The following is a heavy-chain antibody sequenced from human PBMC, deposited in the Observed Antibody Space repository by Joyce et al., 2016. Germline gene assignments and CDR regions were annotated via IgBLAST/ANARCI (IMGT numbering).Heavy chain of an antibody. CDR3: ARDRFLGEYDDCESGWFDP. D-gene: IGHD4-17*01. V-gene: IGHV1-18*01. J-gene: IGHJ5*02. CDR2: INTYNGDT. CDR1: GYTFTTYG. Sequence: QVQLVQSGAEVKKPGASVKVSCKASGYTFTTYGITWVRQAPGQGLEWMGGINTYNGDTNYAQRLQGRVTVTTDTSTNTAYMELRSLRSDDTAIYYCARDRFLGEYDDCESGWFDPWGQGTLVTVSS.